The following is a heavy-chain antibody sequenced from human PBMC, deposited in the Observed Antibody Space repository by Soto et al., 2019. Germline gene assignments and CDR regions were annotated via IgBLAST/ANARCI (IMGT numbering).Heavy chain of an antibody. V-gene: IGHV3-30*18. CDR2: ISYDGSNK. Sequence: QVQLVESGGGVVQPGRSLRLSCAASGFTFSSYGMHWVRQAPGKGLEWVAVISYDGSNKYYADSVNGRFTIPRDNSKNTLYLQMNSLRAEDTAVYYWAKMGDTARATWNWYFDLWGRGTLVTVS. CDR1: GFTFSSYG. CDR3: AKMGDTARATWNWYFDL. D-gene: IGHD5-18*01. J-gene: IGHJ2*01.